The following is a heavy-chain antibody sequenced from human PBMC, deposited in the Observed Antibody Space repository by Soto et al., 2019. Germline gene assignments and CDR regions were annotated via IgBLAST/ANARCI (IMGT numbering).Heavy chain of an antibody. CDR2: ISYDGSNK. V-gene: IGHV3-30*18. D-gene: IGHD6-13*01. Sequence: GGSLRLSCAASGFTFSSYGMHWVRQAPGKGLEWVAVISYDGSNKYYADSVKGRFTISRDNSKNTLYLQMNSLRAEDTAVYYCAKVIVKGSGSWCGGCDYWGQRSLVAVSS. CDR1: GFTFSSYG. CDR3: AKVIVKGSGSWCGGCDY. J-gene: IGHJ4*02.